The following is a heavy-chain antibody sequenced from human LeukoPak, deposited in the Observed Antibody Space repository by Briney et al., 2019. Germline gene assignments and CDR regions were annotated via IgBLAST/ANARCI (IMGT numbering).Heavy chain of an antibody. CDR2: FDPEDGET. CDR1: GYTLTELS. D-gene: IGHD2-8*01. Sequence: VASVKVSCKVSGYTLTELSMHWVRQAPGKGLEWMGGFDPEDGETIYAQKFQGRVTMVEDTSTDTAYMELSSLRSEDTAVYYCATAFIGYCTNGVCSREYGMDVWGQGTTVTVSS. CDR3: ATAFIGYCTNGVCSREYGMDV. V-gene: IGHV1-24*01. J-gene: IGHJ6*02.